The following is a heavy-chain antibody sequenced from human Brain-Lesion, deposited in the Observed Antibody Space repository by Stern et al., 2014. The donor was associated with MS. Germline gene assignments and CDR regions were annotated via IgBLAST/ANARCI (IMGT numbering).Heavy chain of an antibody. CDR1: GYTFTGYY. Sequence: QVQLGQSGAEVKKPGASVKVSCKASGYTFTGYYMHWVRQGPGQGLEWMGWVNPKSGGAKYAQKFQVLVTMTRDTSLNRAYMELSRLRSDDTAVYYGATYYYDSTGYNDFWGQGTLVTVSS. CDR3: ATYYYDSTGYNDF. D-gene: IGHD3-22*01. V-gene: IGHV1-2*04. J-gene: IGHJ4*02. CDR2: VNPKSGGA.